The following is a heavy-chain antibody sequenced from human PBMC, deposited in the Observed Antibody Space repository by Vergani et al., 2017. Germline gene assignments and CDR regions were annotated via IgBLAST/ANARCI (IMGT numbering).Heavy chain of an antibody. V-gene: IGHV1-2*02. CDR2: INPNSGRT. CDR1: GYSFTGYY. CDR3: ARGRNFIDY. J-gene: IGHJ4*02. D-gene: IGHD1-7*01. Sequence: QVQLVQSGAEVKNPGASVKVSCKASGYSFTGYYIHWVRQAPGQGLEWMGWINPNSGRTKYAQKFQGRVTMTRDTSNTTTYMEVSRLRSDATAVYYCARGRNFIDYWGQGTLVTVSS.